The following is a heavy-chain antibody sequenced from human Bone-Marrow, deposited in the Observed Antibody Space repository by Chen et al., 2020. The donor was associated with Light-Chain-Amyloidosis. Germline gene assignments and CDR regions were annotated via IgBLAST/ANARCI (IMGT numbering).Heavy chain of an antibody. CDR2: IRGSGDNT. CDR3: AKGGSSWSAYLHY. J-gene: IGHJ4*02. D-gene: IGHD6-13*01. V-gene: IGHV3-23*04. CDR1: GFTFSSYA. Sequence: EVQLVESGGGLVQPGGSLRLSCVASGFTFSSYAITWVRQAPGKGLEWVSGIRGSGDNTDYADSVGGRVTMSRDNSKNTVFLQMNSLRAEDTAVYYCAKGGSSWSAYLHYWGQGTLVTVSS.